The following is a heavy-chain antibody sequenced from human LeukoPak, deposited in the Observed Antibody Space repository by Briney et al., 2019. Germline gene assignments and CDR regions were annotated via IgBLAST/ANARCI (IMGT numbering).Heavy chain of an antibody. V-gene: IGHV3-30-3*01. D-gene: IGHD3-3*01. CDR1: GFTFSSYA. Sequence: GGSLRLSCAASGFTFSSYAMHWVRQAPGKGLEWVAVISYGGSNKYYADSVKGRFTISRDNSKNTLYLQMNSLRAEDTAVYYCARDARYYDFWSGYPRGYYYGMDVWGQGTTVTVSS. CDR2: ISYGGSNK. CDR3: ARDARYYDFWSGYPRGYYYGMDV. J-gene: IGHJ6*02.